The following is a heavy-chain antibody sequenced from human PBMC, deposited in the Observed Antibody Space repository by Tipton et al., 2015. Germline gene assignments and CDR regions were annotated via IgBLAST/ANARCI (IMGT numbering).Heavy chain of an antibody. CDR1: GDSMSSGTYY. CDR2: IYYSGTT. V-gene: IGHV4-31*03. Sequence: TLSLTYTVSGDSMSSGTYYWSWIRQHPGKGLEWIGYIYYSGTTYYNPSLKSRLTISLDRSKSHFSLQLTSVTAADTAVYYCARSGDTYIDYWGQGTLVTVSS. CDR3: ARSGDTYIDY. J-gene: IGHJ4*02. D-gene: IGHD5-18*01.